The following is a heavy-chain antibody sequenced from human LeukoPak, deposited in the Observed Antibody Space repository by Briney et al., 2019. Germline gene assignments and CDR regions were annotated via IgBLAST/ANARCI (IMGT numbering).Heavy chain of an antibody. CDR2: INPAGGST. J-gene: IGHJ4*02. D-gene: IGHD6-13*01. CDR1: GYTFTRYY. CDR3: ARDRNEQQLDFDH. Sequence: ASVKVSCKASGYTFTRYYMHWVRQAPGQGLEWMGMINPAGGSTSYAQKFRGRVTMTRDMSRSTVYMELSSLRSEDTAMYYCARDRNEQQLDFDHWGQGTLVTVSS. V-gene: IGHV1-46*01.